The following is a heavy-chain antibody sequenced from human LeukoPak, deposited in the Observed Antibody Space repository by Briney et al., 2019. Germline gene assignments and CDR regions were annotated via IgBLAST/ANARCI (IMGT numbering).Heavy chain of an antibody. Sequence: GGSLRPSCAASGFTFSSYRMHWVRQAPGKGLGWVSRINTDGSSTSYADSVKGRFTISRDNAKNTLYLQMNSLRAEDTAVYYCAKPKYYYDSSGYFDYWGQGTLVTVSS. V-gene: IGHV3-74*01. CDR3: AKPKYYYDSSGYFDY. CDR2: INTDGSST. CDR1: GFTFSSYR. D-gene: IGHD3-22*01. J-gene: IGHJ4*02.